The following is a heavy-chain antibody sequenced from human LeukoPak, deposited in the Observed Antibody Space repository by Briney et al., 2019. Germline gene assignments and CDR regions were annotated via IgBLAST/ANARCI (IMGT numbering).Heavy chain of an antibody. CDR3: ARARGPYYYYMDV. V-gene: IGHV4-30-2*01. J-gene: IGHJ6*03. CDR1: GGSISSGGYY. CDR2: IYHSGST. Sequence: PSETLSLTCTVSGGSISSGGYYWSWIRQPPGKGLEWIGYIYHSGSTYYNPSLKSRVTISVDRSKNQFSLKLSSVTAADTAVYYCARARGPYYYYMDVWGKGTTVTVSS. D-gene: IGHD5-12*01.